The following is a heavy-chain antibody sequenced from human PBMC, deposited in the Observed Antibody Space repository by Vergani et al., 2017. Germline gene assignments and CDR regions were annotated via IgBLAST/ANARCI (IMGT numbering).Heavy chain of an antibody. V-gene: IGHV3-23*01. CDR2: ISSDGGST. J-gene: IGHJ6*03. Sequence: EVQLLESGGGLVQPGGSLRLSCAASGFTFSTYAMTWVRQAPGKGLEWVSTISSDGGSTYYADSVKGRFTISRDNSKNTLSLQMNSLTAEDTAIYFCTAEKEVAFYYSYYHMDVWGKGTTVTVSS. CDR3: TAEKEVAFYYSYYHMDV. D-gene: IGHD2-21*01. CDR1: GFTFSTYA.